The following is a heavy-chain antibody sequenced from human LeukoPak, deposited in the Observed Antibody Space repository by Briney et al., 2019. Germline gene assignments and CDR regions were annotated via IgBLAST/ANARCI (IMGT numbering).Heavy chain of an antibody. CDR3: KQETAYDILTGYSPPGFDP. J-gene: IGHJ5*02. D-gene: IGHD3-9*01. CDR2: MSGNSGSI. CDR1: GFTFDDYA. V-gene: IGHV3-9*01. Sequence: GRSLRLSCAASGFTFDDYAMHWVRPAPGKGLEWVSGMSGNSGSIGYADSVKCRFTISRDNAKTSLYLQMNSLRAEDTALFFFKQETAYDILTGYSPPGFDPWGQGTLVTVSS.